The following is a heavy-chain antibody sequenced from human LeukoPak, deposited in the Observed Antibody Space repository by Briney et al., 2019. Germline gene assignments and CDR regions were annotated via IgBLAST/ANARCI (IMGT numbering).Heavy chain of an antibody. Sequence: PGGSLRLSCAASGFTVSSNYMSWVRQAPGKGLEWVSVIYSGGSTYYADSVKGRFTISRDNSKNTLYLQMNSLRAEDTAVYYCATHSSGWHHDAFDIWGQGTMVTVSS. CDR3: ATHSSGWHHDAFDI. D-gene: IGHD6-19*01. CDR2: IYSGGST. V-gene: IGHV3-53*01. CDR1: GFTVSSNY. J-gene: IGHJ3*02.